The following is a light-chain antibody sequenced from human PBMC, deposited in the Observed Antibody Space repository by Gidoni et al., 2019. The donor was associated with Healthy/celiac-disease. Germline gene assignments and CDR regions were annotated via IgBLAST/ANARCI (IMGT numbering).Light chain of an antibody. CDR1: SSNIGSNT. CDR2: SNN. J-gene: IGLJ1*01. Sequence: QSVLTQPPSESGTPGQSVTISCSGSSSNIGSNTVNWYHQLPGTSPKLLIYSNNQRPSWVPDRFSGSKSGTSASLAICGLHSEDEADYYCAAWDDILNGSVFGTGTKVTVL. V-gene: IGLV1-44*01. CDR3: AAWDDILNGSV.